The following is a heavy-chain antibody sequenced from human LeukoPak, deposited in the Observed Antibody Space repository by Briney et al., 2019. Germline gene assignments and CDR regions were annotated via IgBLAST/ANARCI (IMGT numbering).Heavy chain of an antibody. CDR1: GFTFSNSV. J-gene: IGHJ6*04. CDR2: ISVDGIQK. Sequence: PGGSLRLSCAASGFTFSNSVFHWVRQAPVKGLEWVAIISVDGIQKSYADSVKGRFTISRDNSKNTVYLQMDSLRVEDTAVYYCAREGYTSGAAGGMDVWGRGTTVAVSS. D-gene: IGHD6-25*01. V-gene: IGHV3-30*03. CDR3: AREGYTSGAAGGMDV.